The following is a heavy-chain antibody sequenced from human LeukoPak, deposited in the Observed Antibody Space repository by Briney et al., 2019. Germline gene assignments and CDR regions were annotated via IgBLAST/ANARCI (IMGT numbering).Heavy chain of an antibody. D-gene: IGHD3-16*01. CDR3: ARDSYGWHDRWDY. V-gene: IGHV3-21*01. CDR1: GFTFSNYL. Sequence: GGSLRLSCAAPGFTFSNYLMNWVRQAPGKGLEWVSSIGTTGNYIYYSDSVKGRFTISRDNAKDSLFLQMNSLRTEDTGVYYCARDSYGWHDRWDYWGLGTQVIVSS. J-gene: IGHJ4*02. CDR2: IGTTGNYI.